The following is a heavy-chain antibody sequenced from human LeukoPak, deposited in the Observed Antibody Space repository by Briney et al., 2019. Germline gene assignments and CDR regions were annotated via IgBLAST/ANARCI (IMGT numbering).Heavy chain of an antibody. V-gene: IGHV4-34*01. CDR1: GLTFRSYW. J-gene: IGHJ5*02. Sequence: GSLRLSCAASGLTFRSYWMSWIRQPPGKGLEWIGEINHSGSTNYNPSLKSRVTISVDTSKNQFSLKLSSVTAADTAVYYCARARSGYCSSTSCRGSRAFDPWGQGTLVTVSS. D-gene: IGHD2-2*01. CDR3: ARARSGYCSSTSCRGSRAFDP. CDR2: INHSGST.